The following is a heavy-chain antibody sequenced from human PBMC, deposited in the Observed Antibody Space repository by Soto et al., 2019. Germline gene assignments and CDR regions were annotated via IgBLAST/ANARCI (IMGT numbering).Heavy chain of an antibody. CDR1: GFTFSNAW. Sequence: EVQLVESGGGLVKPGGSLRLSCAASGFTFSNAWMSWVRQAPGKGLEWVGRIKSKTDGGTTDYAAPVKGRFTISRDDSKNTLYLQMNSLKTEDTAVYYCSQDCSTSCYQTILSPHTGGIDYWGQGTLVTVSS. CDR3: SQDCSTSCYQTILSPHTGGIDY. CDR2: IKSKTDGGTT. J-gene: IGHJ4*02. V-gene: IGHV3-15*01. D-gene: IGHD2-2*01.